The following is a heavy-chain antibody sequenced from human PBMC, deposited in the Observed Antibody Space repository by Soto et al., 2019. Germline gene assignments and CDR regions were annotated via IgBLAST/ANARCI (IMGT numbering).Heavy chain of an antibody. J-gene: IGHJ6*01. CDR3: TTFGYFDFWGGYLYYYYYGRDV. CDR1: RFTLSNAW. CDR2: IKSKTDGGTT. V-gene: IGHV3-15*01. D-gene: IGHD3-3*01. Sequence: SMRLSCAASRFTLSNAWMSCVRQAAGKGLESVGRIKSKTDGGTTDYAAPVKGRFTISRDDSKNTLYRQMNSMKTEETAVYYCTTFGYFDFWGGYLYYYYYGRDVWWKGTTVTVSS.